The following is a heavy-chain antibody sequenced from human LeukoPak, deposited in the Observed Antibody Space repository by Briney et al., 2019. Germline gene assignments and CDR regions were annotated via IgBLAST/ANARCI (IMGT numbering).Heavy chain of an antibody. V-gene: IGHV1-2*06. CDR1: GYTFTSYG. CDR2: INPNSGGT. D-gene: IGHD3-22*01. Sequence: ASVKVSCKASGYTFTSYGISLVRQAPGQGLEWMGRINPNSGGTNYAQKFQGRVTMTRDTSISTAYMELSRLRSDDTAVYYCATFYYYDSSGYYGGYYFDYWGQGTLVTVSS. CDR3: ATFYYYDSSGYYGGYYFDY. J-gene: IGHJ4*02.